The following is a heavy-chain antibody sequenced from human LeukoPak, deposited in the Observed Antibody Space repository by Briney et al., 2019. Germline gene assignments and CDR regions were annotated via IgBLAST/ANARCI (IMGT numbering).Heavy chain of an antibody. J-gene: IGHJ4*02. Sequence: GGSLRLSCAASGFIFSDYWMSWVRQAPGKGLEWVANINQAGTEKYYVDSVKGRFTISRDSAENSLYLQTNSLRAEDTAVYYCASGFSSSPYFDYWGQGTLVTVSS. CDR2: INQAGTEK. CDR1: GFIFSDYW. D-gene: IGHD6-6*01. CDR3: ASGFSSSPYFDY. V-gene: IGHV3-7*02.